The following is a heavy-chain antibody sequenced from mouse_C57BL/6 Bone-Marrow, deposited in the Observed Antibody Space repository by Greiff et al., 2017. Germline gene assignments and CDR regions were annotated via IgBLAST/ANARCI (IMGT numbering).Heavy chain of an antibody. CDR1: GYTFTSSW. J-gene: IGHJ4*01. V-gene: IGHV1-55*01. CDR2: IYPGSGST. CDR3: ARWYYGNLYAMDY. Sequence: QVQLQQSGAELVKPGASVKMSCKASGYTFTSSWITWVKQRPGQGLEWIGDIYPGSGSTNYNEKFTSKATLTVDTSSCTAYMQLSSLTSEGSAVYYSARWYYGNLYAMDYWGQGTSVTVSS. D-gene: IGHD2-1*01.